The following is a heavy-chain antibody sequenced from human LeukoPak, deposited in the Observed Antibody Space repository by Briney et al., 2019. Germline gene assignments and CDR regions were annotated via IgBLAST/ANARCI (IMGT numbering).Heavy chain of an antibody. V-gene: IGHV4-59*11. J-gene: IGHJ6*03. D-gene: IGHD6-6*01. CDR2: IYYSGST. CDR3: AYHVGRYSSSSRDYYYYMDV. CDR1: GGSISSHY. Sequence: PSETLSLTCTVAGGSISSHYWSWIRQPPGRGLEWIGYIYYSGSTNYNPSLKSRVTISVDTSKNQFSLKLSSVTAADTAVYHCAYHVGRYSSSSRDYYYYMDVWGKGTTVTVSS.